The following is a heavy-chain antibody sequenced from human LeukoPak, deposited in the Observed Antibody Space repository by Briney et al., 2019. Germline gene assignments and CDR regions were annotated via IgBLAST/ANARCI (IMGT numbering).Heavy chain of an antibody. V-gene: IGHV3-74*01. J-gene: IGHJ4*02. D-gene: IGHD4-23*01. CDR2: INSDGSST. CDR1: GFTFSSYW. CDR3: ARVPPYGGNPYDY. Sequence: GGSLRLSCAASGFTFSSYWMHWVRQAPGKGLVWVSRINSDGSSTSYADSVKGRFTISRDNAKNTLYLQMNSLRAEDTAVYYCARVPPYGGNPYDYWGQGTLVTVSS.